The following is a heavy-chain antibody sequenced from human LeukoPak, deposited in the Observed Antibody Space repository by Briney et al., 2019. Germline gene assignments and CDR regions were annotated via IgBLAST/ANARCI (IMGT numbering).Heavy chain of an antibody. CDR2: ISSSGSTI. Sequence: GGSLRLSCAASGFTFSDYYMSWIRQAPRKGLEWVSYISSSGSTIYYADSVKGRFTISRDNAKNSLYLQMNSLRAEDTAVYYCARDASMTTVTIPDDAFDVWGQGTMVTVSS. V-gene: IGHV3-11*04. CDR1: GFTFSDYY. CDR3: ARDASMTTVTIPDDAFDV. J-gene: IGHJ3*01. D-gene: IGHD4-11*01.